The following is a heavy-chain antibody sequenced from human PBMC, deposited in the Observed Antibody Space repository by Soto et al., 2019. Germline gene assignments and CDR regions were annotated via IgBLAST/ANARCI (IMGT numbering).Heavy chain of an antibody. Sequence: SVKVSCKAAGGSFSSYAISWVRQAPGQGLEWMGGIIPIFGTANYAQKFQGRVTITADESTSTAYMELSSLRSEDTAVYYCARPYNWNYGSGMDVWGQGTTVTVSS. CDR2: IIPIFGTA. CDR3: ARPYNWNYGSGMDV. CDR1: GGSFSSYA. J-gene: IGHJ6*02. V-gene: IGHV1-69*13. D-gene: IGHD1-7*01.